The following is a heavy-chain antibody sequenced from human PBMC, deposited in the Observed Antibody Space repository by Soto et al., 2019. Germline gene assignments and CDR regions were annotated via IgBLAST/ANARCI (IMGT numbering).Heavy chain of an antibody. V-gene: IGHV3-9*01. D-gene: IGHD3-22*01. CDR2: INWNSGSI. J-gene: IGHJ4*02. CDR1: GFTFDDYA. CDR3: ARDKGSGYSYFDY. Sequence: SLGLSCAASGFTFDDYAMHWVRQVPGKGLEWVSGINWNSGSIGYADSVKGRFAISRDNAKNSLHLQMNSLRAEDTAVYYCARDKGSGYSYFDYWGQGTLVTVSS.